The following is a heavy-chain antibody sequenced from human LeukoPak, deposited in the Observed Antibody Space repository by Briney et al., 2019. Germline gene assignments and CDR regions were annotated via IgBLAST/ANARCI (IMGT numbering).Heavy chain of an antibody. V-gene: IGHV1-3*01. D-gene: IGHD3-22*01. CDR3: ASSGGGHYYDSSGYRGAFDI. Sequence: GASVKVSFKASGYTFTSYAMHWVRQAPGQRLEWMGWINAGNGNTKYSQKFQGRVTITRDTSASTAYMELGSLRSEDTAVYYCASSGGGHYYDSSGYRGAFDIWGQGTMVTVSS. J-gene: IGHJ3*02. CDR2: INAGNGNT. CDR1: GYTFTSYA.